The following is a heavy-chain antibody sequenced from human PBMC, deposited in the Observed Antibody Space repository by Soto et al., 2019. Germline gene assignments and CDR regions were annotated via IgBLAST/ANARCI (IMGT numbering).Heavy chain of an antibody. CDR1: GGSFSGYY. V-gene: IGHV4-34*01. CDR2: INHSGST. D-gene: IGHD2-15*01. J-gene: IGHJ6*02. CDR3: AGAKSRIRSMDV. Sequence: PSETLSLTCAVYGGSFSGYYYTWIRQPPGKGLEWIGEINHSGSTNYNPSLKSRVTISVDTSKNQFSLKLRSVTAADTAVYYCAGAKSRIRSMDVWGRGTTVTVSS.